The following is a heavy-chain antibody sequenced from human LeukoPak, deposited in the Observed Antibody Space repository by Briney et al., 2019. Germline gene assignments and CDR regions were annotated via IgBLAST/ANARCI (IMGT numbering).Heavy chain of an antibody. Sequence: GGSLRPSCAASGFTVSSNYMSWVRQAPGKGLEWVSVIYSGGSTYYADSVKGRFTISRDNSKNTLYLQMNSLRAEDTAVYYCAREKLEAAAGWFDPWGQGTLVTVSS. V-gene: IGHV3-66*02. CDR3: AREKLEAAAGWFDP. CDR2: IYSGGST. D-gene: IGHD6-13*01. J-gene: IGHJ5*02. CDR1: GFTVSSNY.